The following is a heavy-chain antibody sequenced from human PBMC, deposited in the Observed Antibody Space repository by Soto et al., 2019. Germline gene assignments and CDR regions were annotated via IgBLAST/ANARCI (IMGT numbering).Heavy chain of an antibody. D-gene: IGHD3-3*01. CDR3: ARDQYYDFWSGLQPLDY. CDR1: GFTFSSYS. V-gene: IGHV3-21*01. CDR2: ISSSSSYI. J-gene: IGHJ4*02. Sequence: GGSLRLSCAASGFTFSSYSMNWVRQAPGKGLEWVSSISSSSSYIYYADSVKGRFTISRDNAKNSLYLQMNSLRAEDTAVYYCARDQYYDFWSGLQPLDYWGQGTLVTVSS.